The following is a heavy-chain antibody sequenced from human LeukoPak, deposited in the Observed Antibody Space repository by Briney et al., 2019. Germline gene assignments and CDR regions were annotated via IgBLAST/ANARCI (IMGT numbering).Heavy chain of an antibody. CDR2: INPNSGGT. V-gene: IGHV1-2*02. D-gene: IGHD3-9*01. CDR3: ASGYFRFDP. J-gene: IGHJ5*02. Sequence: GASVKVSCKASGYTFTGYYMHWVRQAPGQGLEWMGWINPNSGGTNYAQMFQGRVTMTRDTSISTAYMELSRLRSDDTAVYYCASGYFRFDPWGQGTLVTVSS. CDR1: GYTFTGYY.